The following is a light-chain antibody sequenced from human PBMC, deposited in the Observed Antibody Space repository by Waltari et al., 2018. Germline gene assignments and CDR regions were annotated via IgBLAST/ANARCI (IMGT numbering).Light chain of an antibody. J-gene: IGLJ2*01. CDR2: EVT. CDR3: CSYSGDLSFGVV. V-gene: IGLV2-23*02. Sequence: QSALTQSASVSGSPGQSITISCTGTSHDVGNYDLVSWYQQHPGKAPKLIIYEVTKRPSGFSNRFSGSKSGNTASLTISGLHTEDEGDYYCCSYSGDLSFGVVFGGGTKLTVL. CDR1: SHDVGNYDL.